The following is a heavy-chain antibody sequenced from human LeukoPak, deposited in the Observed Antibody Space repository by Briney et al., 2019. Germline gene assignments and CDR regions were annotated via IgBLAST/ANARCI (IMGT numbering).Heavy chain of an antibody. CDR1: SGFIFYYY. V-gene: IGHV4-59*01. CDR3: AAEPGLNAPLDY. Sequence: SETLSLTCTVASGFIFYYYHNWIRQPPGTGLEWIGHIYSGGSIKYNPSLNSRVTISVDTSENLFSLRLSSMTAAYTAVHDCAAEPGLNAPLDYWGKGTPVAVSS. J-gene: IGHJ4*02. CDR2: IYSGGSI. D-gene: IGHD2-8*02.